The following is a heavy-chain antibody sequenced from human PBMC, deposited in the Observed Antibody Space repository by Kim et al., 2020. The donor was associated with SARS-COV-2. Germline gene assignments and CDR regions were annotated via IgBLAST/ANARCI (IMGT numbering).Heavy chain of an antibody. CDR1: GFTFSSYA. CDR3: ARSAKHDY. J-gene: IGHJ4*02. Sequence: GGSLRLSCAASGFTFSSYAMHWVRQAPGKGLEWVAVISYDGSNKYYADSVKGRFTISRDNSKNTLYLQMNSLRAEDTAVYYCARSAKHDYWGQGTLVTVSS. V-gene: IGHV3-30-3*01. CDR2: ISYDGSNK.